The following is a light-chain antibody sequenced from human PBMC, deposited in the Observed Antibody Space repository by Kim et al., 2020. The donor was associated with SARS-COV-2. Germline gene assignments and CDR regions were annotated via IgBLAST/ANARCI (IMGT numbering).Light chain of an antibody. V-gene: IGLV10-54*01. CDR2: RNN. J-gene: IGLJ3*02. CDR1: NNNVGDQG. Sequence: LTQPPSVSKGLGQTATLTCTGNNNNVGDQGAAWLQQVQGHPPKLLCYRNNNRPSDISERFFASRSGNTASLTITGLQPEDEADYYCSAWDSRLSAWVFGGGTQLTVL. CDR3: SAWDSRLSAWV.